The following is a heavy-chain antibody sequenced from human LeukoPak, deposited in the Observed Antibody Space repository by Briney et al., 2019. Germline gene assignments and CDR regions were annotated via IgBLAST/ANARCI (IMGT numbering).Heavy chain of an antibody. V-gene: IGHV3-74*01. CDR2: INSDGSST. J-gene: IGHJ4*02. D-gene: IGHD3-10*01. CDR3: ARGRGSGSSDY. CDR1: GFTFSSYW. Sequence: GGSLRLSCAASGFTFSSYWMHWVRHGPGKGLVWVSRINSDGSSTIYADSVKGRFTISRDNAKNTLYLQMNSLRAEDTAVYYCARGRGSGSSDYWGQGTLVTVSS.